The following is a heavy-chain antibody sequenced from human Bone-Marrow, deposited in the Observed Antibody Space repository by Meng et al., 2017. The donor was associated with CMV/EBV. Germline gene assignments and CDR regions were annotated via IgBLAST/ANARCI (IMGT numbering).Heavy chain of an antibody. V-gene: IGHV1-46*01. Sequence: ASVKVSCKASRYTFTIYYIHWVRQAPGQGLEWMRIINPSGGSRSYAQKFQGRVTMTRDTSTSTVYMELSRLRSDDTAVYYCARGGYYDSSGYDWFDPWGQGTLVTVSS. J-gene: IGHJ5*02. CDR1: RYTFTIYY. CDR3: ARGGYYDSSGYDWFDP. D-gene: IGHD3-22*01. CDR2: INPSGGSR.